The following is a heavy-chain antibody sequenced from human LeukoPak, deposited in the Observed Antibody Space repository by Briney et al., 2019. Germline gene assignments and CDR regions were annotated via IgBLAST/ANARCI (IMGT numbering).Heavy chain of an antibody. Sequence: GGSLRLSCSASGFTFNYFAMSWIRQAPGKRLEWVSTIGDSGSGGSYADSVRGRFTISRDNSKNIVYLQMHSLRVDDSAVYYCSRIKYGGNSGYHFDYWGRGTLVTVSS. V-gene: IGHV3-23*01. J-gene: IGHJ4*02. CDR1: GFTFNYFA. CDR2: IGDSGSGG. CDR3: SRIKYGGNSGYHFDY. D-gene: IGHD4-23*01.